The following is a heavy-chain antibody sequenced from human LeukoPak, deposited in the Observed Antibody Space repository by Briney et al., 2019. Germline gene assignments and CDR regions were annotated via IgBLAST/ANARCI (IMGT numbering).Heavy chain of an antibody. D-gene: IGHD1-26*01. CDR2: ISGSGGTT. CDR1: GFTFSSYG. J-gene: IGHJ3*02. Sequence: GGSLRLSCAASGFTFSSYGMHWVRQAPGKGLEWVSSISGSGGTTYSADYVKGRFTISRDNSKNTLYLQMNSLRAEDTAVYYCAKDPSGSYPDDAFDIWGQGTVVTVSS. CDR3: AKDPSGSYPDDAFDI. V-gene: IGHV3-23*01.